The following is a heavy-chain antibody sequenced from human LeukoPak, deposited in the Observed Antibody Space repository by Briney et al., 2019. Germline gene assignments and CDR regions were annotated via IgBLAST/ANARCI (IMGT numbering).Heavy chain of an antibody. J-gene: IGHJ6*02. Sequence: PGGSLRLSCAASGFTVSSNYMSWVRQARGKGLEWVSVIYSGGSTYYADSVKGRFTISRDNSKNTLYLQMNSLRAEDTAVYYCAKDGFYDFWSGYFNYYYYGMDVWGQGTTVTVSS. CDR3: AKDGFYDFWSGYFNYYYYGMDV. D-gene: IGHD3-3*01. V-gene: IGHV3-66*01. CDR2: IYSGGST. CDR1: GFTVSSNY.